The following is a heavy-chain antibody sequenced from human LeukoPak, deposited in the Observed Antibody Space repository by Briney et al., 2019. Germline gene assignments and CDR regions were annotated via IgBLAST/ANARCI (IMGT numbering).Heavy chain of an antibody. CDR1: GFAFSFFA. J-gene: IGHJ5*01. V-gene: IGHV3-23*01. CDR2: INANRGTR. CDR3: AKPISGGLAVTADWFAP. Sequence: GGSLRLSCEASGFAFSFFAMSWLRQAPGKRLEWVSTINANRGTRSYAASVRGRFTISRDNSKNTLYLQLNTLRADDTAVYYCAKPISGGLAVTADWFAPWGQGTLVVVSS. D-gene: IGHD6-19*01.